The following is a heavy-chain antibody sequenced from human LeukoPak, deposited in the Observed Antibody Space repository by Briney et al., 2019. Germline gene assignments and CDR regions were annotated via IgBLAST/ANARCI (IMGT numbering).Heavy chain of an antibody. V-gene: IGHV4-34*01. Sequence: SETLSLTCAVYGGSFSGYYWSWIRQPPGRGLEWIGEINHSGSTNYNPPLKSRVTISVDTSKNQFSLKLSSVTAADTAVYYCARSGFIGRSSSWATNWFDPWGQGTLVTVSS. D-gene: IGHD6-13*01. CDR3: ARSGFIGRSSSWATNWFDP. J-gene: IGHJ5*02. CDR1: GGSFSGYY. CDR2: INHSGST.